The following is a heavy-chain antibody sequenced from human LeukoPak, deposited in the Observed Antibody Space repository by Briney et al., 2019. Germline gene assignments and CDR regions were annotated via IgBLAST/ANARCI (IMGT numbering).Heavy chain of an antibody. Sequence: PGGSLRLSCAASGFTFSSYSMNWVRQAPGKGLEWVSSISSSSSYTYYADSVKGRFTISRDNAKNSLYLQMNSLRAEDTAVYYCARGSSRGSSGYWGQGTLVTVSS. D-gene: IGHD1-26*01. CDR1: GFTFSSYS. V-gene: IGHV3-21*01. CDR3: ARGSSRGSSGY. J-gene: IGHJ4*02. CDR2: ISSSSSYT.